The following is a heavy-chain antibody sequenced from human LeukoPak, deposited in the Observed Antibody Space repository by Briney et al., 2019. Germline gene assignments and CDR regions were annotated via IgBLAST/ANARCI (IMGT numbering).Heavy chain of an antibody. CDR1: GSTFSSYG. V-gene: IGHV3-30*18. CDR3: AKPHVLRYFDWLAPSGYFDY. D-gene: IGHD3-9*01. J-gene: IGHJ4*02. CDR2: ISYDGSNK. Sequence: GGSLRLSCAASGSTFSSYGMHWVRQAPGKGLEWVAVISYDGSNKYCADSVKGRFTISRDNSKNTLYLQMNSLRAEDTAVYYCAKPHVLRYFDWLAPSGYFDYWGQGTLVTVSS.